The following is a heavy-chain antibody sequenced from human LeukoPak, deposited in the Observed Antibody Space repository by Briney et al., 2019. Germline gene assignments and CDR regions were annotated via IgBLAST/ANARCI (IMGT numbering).Heavy chain of an antibody. J-gene: IGHJ4*02. CDR2: SYYSGST. CDR3: ARRSSGWYGYYFDY. Sequence: PSETLSLTCTVSGGSISSSSYYWGWIRQPPGKGLEWIGSSYYSGSTYYNPSLKSRVTISVDTSKNQFSLKLSTVTAADTAVYYCARRSSGWYGYYFDYWGQGTLVTVSS. V-gene: IGHV4-39*01. D-gene: IGHD6-19*01. CDR1: GGSISSSSYY.